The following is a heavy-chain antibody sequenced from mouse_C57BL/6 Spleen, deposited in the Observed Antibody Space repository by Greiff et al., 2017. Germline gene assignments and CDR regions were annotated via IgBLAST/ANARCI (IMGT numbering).Heavy chain of an antibody. V-gene: IGHV14-2*01. CDR3: ARRQLRLRGYYAMDY. J-gene: IGHJ4*01. CDR1: GFNIKDYY. D-gene: IGHD3-2*02. CDR2: IDPEDGET. Sequence: EVKLMESGAELVRPGASVKLSCTASGFNIKDYYMHWVKQRTEQGLEWIGRIDPEDGETKYAPKFQGKATITADTSSNTAYLQLSSLTSEDTAVYYCARRQLRLRGYYAMDYWGQGTSVTVSS.